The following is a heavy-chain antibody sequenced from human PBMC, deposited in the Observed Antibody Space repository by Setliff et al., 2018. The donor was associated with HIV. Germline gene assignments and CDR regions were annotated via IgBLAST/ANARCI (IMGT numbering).Heavy chain of an antibody. CDR1: GGSNSSYY. Sequence: LSLACTVSGGSNSSYYWSGIRQPAGKGLEWIGRIYTSESTNYNPSLKSRVTMSVDTSKNQFSLKLSSVTAADTAVYYCAREVVESSSWYSPYYYYYMDVWGQGTTVTV. V-gene: IGHV4-4*07. J-gene: IGHJ6*03. D-gene: IGHD6-13*01. CDR3: AREVVESSSWYSPYYYYYMDV. CDR2: IYTSEST.